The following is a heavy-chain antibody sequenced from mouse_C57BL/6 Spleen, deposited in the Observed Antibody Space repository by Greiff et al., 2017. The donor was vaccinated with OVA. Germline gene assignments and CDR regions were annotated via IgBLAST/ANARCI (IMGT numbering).Heavy chain of an antibody. J-gene: IGHJ4*01. V-gene: IGHV1-20*01. CDR1: GYSFTGYF. Sequence: VQLQQSGPELVKPGDSVKISCKASGYSFTGYFMNWVMQSHGKSLEWIGRINPYNGVTFYNQKFKGKATLTVDKSSSTAHMELRSLTSEDSAVYYCARSGKDYYAMDYWGQGTSVTVSS. D-gene: IGHD3-2*02. CDR2: INPYNGVT. CDR3: ARSGKDYYAMDY.